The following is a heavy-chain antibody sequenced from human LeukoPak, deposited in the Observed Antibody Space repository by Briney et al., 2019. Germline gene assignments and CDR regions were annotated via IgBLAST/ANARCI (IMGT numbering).Heavy chain of an antibody. CDR1: GFTFSNYW. CDR2: ISSSGSTI. J-gene: IGHJ6*04. Sequence: GGSLRLSCVASGFTFSNYWMTWVRQAPGKGLEWVSYISSSGSTIYYADSVKGRFTISRDNAKNSLYLQMNSLRAEDTAVYYCAELGITMIGGVWGKGTTVTISS. V-gene: IGHV3-48*03. D-gene: IGHD3-10*02. CDR3: AELGITMIGGV.